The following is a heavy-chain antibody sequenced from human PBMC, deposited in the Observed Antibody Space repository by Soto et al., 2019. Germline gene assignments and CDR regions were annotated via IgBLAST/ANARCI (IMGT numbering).Heavy chain of an antibody. Sequence: ASVKVSCKASGCTFTTYVISWVRQAPGQGLEWMGWISAYNANKNYAQKLQGRVTMTTNTSTSTAYMELRSLSSDDTAVYYCARYCAGGCSGSYYLPHDYWG. CDR3: ARYCAGGCSGSYYLPHDY. D-gene: IGHD3-10*02. CDR1: GCTFTTYV. V-gene: IGHV1-18*01. J-gene: IGHJ4*01. CDR2: ISAYNANK.